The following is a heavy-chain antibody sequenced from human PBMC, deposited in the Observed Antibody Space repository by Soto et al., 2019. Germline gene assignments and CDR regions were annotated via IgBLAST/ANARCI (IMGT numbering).Heavy chain of an antibody. Sequence: SETLSLTYXVXGGSXXSXXXSWIRQPPGKGVEWIGYIYCSGSTNYNPSLKSRVSISVDTSKNQFSLKLSSVTAADTAVYYCARETSEGSAPAGYWGQGTLVTVS. CDR1: GGSXXSXX. V-gene: IGHV4-59*01. CDR3: ARETSEGSAPAGY. D-gene: IGHD1-26*01. J-gene: IGHJ4*02. CDR2: IYCSGST.